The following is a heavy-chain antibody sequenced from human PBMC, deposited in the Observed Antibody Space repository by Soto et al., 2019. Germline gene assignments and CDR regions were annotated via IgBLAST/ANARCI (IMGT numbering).Heavy chain of an antibody. Sequence: SETLSLTCAVYGGSVNGYYWNWSRQPPGKGLEWIGEINHTGGTHYNPSLKSRVTMSVDTSKNQFSLRLSSVTAADTAIYYCATRITVFGLLIPPFDPWGQGTQVTVSS. CDR1: GGSVNGYY. CDR3: ATRITVFGLLIPPFDP. J-gene: IGHJ5*02. V-gene: IGHV4-34*01. D-gene: IGHD3-3*01. CDR2: INHTGGT.